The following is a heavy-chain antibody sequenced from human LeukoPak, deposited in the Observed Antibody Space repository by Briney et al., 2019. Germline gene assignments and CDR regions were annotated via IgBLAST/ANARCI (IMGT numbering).Heavy chain of an antibody. J-gene: IGHJ4*02. CDR2: IWYDGSNK. Sequence: GGSLRLSCAASGFTFSSYEMNWVRQAPGKGLEWVAVIWYDGSNKYYADSVKGRFTISRDNSKNTLYLQMNSLRAEDTAVYYCARVGDTAMVTGENYFDYWGQGTLVTVSS. CDR3: ARVGDTAMVTGENYFDY. D-gene: IGHD5-18*01. V-gene: IGHV3-33*08. CDR1: GFTFSSYE.